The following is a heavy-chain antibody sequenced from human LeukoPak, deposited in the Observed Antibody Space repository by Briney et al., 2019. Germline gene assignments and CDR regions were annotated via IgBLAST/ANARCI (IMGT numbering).Heavy chain of an antibody. V-gene: IGHV4-34*01. D-gene: IGHD6-19*01. J-gene: IGHJ3*02. CDR3: ARDRGIAVEGFDI. CDR1: GGSFSGYY. Sequence: SETLSLTCAVYGGSFSGYYWSWIRQPPGKGLEWIGEINHSGSTNYNPSLKSRVTISVDTSKNQFSLKLSSVTAADTAVYYCARDRGIAVEGFDIWGQGTMVTVSS. CDR2: INHSGST.